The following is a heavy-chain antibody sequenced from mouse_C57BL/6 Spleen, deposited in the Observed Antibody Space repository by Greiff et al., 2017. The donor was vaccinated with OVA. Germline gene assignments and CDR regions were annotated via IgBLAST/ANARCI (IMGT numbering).Heavy chain of an antibody. CDR3: VRIYDGYAYYAMDY. Sequence: EADGGLVQPKGSLKLSCAASGFSFITYAMNWVRQAPGKGLEWVARIRSKSNNYATYYADSVKDRFTISRDDSESMLYLQMNNLKTEDTAMYYCVRIYDGYAYYAMDYWGQGTSVTVSS. J-gene: IGHJ4*01. CDR1: GFSFITYA. D-gene: IGHD2-3*01. CDR2: IRSKSNNYAT. V-gene: IGHV10-1*01.